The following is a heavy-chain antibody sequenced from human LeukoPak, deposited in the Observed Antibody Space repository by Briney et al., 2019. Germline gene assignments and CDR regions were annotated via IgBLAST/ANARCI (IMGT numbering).Heavy chain of an antibody. J-gene: IGHJ4*02. Sequence: GGSLRLSCAASGFTFSHFAMQWVRQAPGKGLECVALVSYDGSDKHYAQSVKGRFTISRDNAKNTLYLQVSSLSPEDTAVYYCASSSGWYQNTPPYYLDYWGQGALVTVSS. D-gene: IGHD6-19*01. CDR1: GFTFSHFA. CDR3: ASSSGWYQNTPPYYLDY. CDR2: VSYDGSDK. V-gene: IGHV3-30*04.